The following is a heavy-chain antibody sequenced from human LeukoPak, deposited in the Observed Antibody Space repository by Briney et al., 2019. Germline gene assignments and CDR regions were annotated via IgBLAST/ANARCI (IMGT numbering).Heavy chain of an antibody. CDR1: GGSISSYY. J-gene: IGHJ5*02. D-gene: IGHD2-15*01. V-gene: IGHV4-59*01. CDR3: ARAVVVVAANAELWFDP. Sequence: PSETLSLTCTVSGGSISSYYWSWIRQPPGKGLEWIGYIYYSGSTNYNPSLKSRVTISVDTSKNQFSLKLSSVTAADTAVYYCARAVVVVAANAELWFDPWGQGTLVTISS. CDR2: IYYSGST.